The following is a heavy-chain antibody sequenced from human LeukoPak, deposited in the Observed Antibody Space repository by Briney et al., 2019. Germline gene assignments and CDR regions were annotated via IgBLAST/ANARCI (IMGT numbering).Heavy chain of an antibody. Sequence: PGGSLRLSCAASGSTFSSYGMHWVRQAPGKGLEWVAVISYDGSNKYYADSVKGRFTISRDNSKNTLYLQMNSLRAEDTAVYYCAKGYYSSSSYYFDYWGQGTLVTVSS. D-gene: IGHD6-6*01. J-gene: IGHJ4*02. CDR2: ISYDGSNK. CDR1: GSTFSSYG. V-gene: IGHV3-30*18. CDR3: AKGYYSSSSYYFDY.